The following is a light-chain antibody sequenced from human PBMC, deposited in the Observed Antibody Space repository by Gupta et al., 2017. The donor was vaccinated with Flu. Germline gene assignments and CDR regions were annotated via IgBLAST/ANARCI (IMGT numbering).Light chain of an antibody. CDR3: QESYSTIT. J-gene: IGKJ4*01. Sequence: DIQMTQSPSSLSASVGDRVTITCRTTQSINTYLNWYQQKPGKAPKLLIYAASTLQSGVPSRFSGSGSGTEFTLTISRLQPEDFATYYCQESYSTITFGGGTKVEIK. CDR1: QSINTY. V-gene: IGKV1-39*01. CDR2: AAS.